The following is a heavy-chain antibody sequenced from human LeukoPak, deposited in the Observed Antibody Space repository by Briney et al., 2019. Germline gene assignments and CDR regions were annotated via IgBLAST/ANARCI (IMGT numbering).Heavy chain of an antibody. Sequence: QAGGSLRLSCAASGFTFSSYAMSWVRQAPGKGLEWVSAISGSGGSTYYADSVKGRFAISRDNSKNTLYLQMNNLRAEDTAIYYCAKGRYSSSWAPFDPWGQGTLVTVSS. CDR1: GFTFSSYA. D-gene: IGHD4-11*01. V-gene: IGHV3-23*01. CDR3: AKGRYSSSWAPFDP. J-gene: IGHJ5*02. CDR2: ISGSGGST.